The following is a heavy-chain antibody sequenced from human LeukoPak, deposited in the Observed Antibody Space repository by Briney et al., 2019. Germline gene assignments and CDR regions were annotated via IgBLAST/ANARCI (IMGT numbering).Heavy chain of an antibody. D-gene: IGHD3-10*01. CDR2: ISYDGSNK. V-gene: IGHV3-30*18. CDR3: AKDGAVVRGSYYYYGMDV. CDR1: GFTFSSYG. J-gene: IGHJ6*02. Sequence: PGRSLRLSCAASGFTFSSYGMHWVRQAPGKGLEWVAVISYDGSNKYYADSVKGRFTISRDNSKNTLYLQMNSLRAEDTAVYYCAKDGAVVRGSYYYYGMDVWGQGTTVTVSS.